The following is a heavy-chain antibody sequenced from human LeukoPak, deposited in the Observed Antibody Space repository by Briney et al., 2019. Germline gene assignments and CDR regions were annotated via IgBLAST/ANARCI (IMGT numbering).Heavy chain of an antibody. Sequence: GGSLRLSCAASGFTFSDYYMSWIRQAPGKGLEWVSYISSSGSTIYYADSVKGRFTTSRDNAKNSLFLQMNSLRAEDTAVYYCARVMRSGSPFDYWGQGTLVTVSS. J-gene: IGHJ4*02. V-gene: IGHV3-11*01. CDR1: GFTFSDYY. D-gene: IGHD1-26*01. CDR3: ARVMRSGSPFDY. CDR2: ISSSGSTI.